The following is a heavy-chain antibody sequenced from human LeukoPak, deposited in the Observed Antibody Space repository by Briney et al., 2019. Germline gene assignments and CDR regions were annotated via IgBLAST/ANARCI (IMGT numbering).Heavy chain of an antibody. J-gene: IGHJ4*02. V-gene: IGHV3-30-3*01. CDR1: GFPFNNYA. Sequence: GRSLRLSCAASGFPFNNYAMHWVRQAPGKGLEWVAVISNDGTNKYYTDSVKGRFTISRDNSKNTLYLQMNSLRADDTAVYYCAREGNRNLDLGYWGQGTLVTVSS. CDR2: ISNDGTNK. CDR3: AREGNRNLDLGY. D-gene: IGHD1-14*01.